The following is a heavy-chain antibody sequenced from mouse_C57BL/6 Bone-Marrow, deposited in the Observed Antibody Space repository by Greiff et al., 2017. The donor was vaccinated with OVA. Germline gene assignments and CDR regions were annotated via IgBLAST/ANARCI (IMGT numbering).Heavy chain of an antibody. CDR3: ARFQLGRGSNFDY. CDR1: GYTFTSYW. Sequence: VQLQQPGAELVKPGASVKLSCKASGYTFTSYWMHWVKQRPGQGLEWIGMIHPNSGSTNYNEKFKSKATLTVDKSSSTAYMQLSSLTSEDSAVYYCARFQLGRGSNFDYWGQGTTLTVSS. V-gene: IGHV1-64*01. CDR2: IHPNSGST. J-gene: IGHJ2*01. D-gene: IGHD4-1*02.